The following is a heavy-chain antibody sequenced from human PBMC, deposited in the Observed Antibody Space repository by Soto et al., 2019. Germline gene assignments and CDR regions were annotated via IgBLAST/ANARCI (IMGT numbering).Heavy chain of an antibody. CDR2: IYYSGST. V-gene: IGHV4-31*03. CDR1: GGSISSGGYY. D-gene: IGHD3-22*01. J-gene: IGHJ3*02. Sequence: SETLSLTCTVSGGSISSGGYYWSWIRQHPGKGLEWIGYIYYSGSTYYNPSLKSRVTISVDTSKNQFSLKLGSVTAADTAVYYCARVANYYDSSGYYYGDAFDIWGQGTMVTVSS. CDR3: ARVANYYDSSGYYYGDAFDI.